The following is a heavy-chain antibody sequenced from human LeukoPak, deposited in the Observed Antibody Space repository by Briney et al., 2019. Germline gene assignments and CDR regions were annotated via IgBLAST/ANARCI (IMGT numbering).Heavy chain of an antibody. V-gene: IGHV3-30-3*01. J-gene: IGHJ3*02. Sequence: PGRSLRLSCAASGFTFSSYAMHWVRQAPGKGLEWVAVISYDGSNKYYADSVKGRFTISRDNSKNTLYLQMNSLGAEDTAVYYCARALGYNLDAFDIWGQGTMVTVSS. D-gene: IGHD5-24*01. CDR2: ISYDGSNK. CDR3: ARALGYNLDAFDI. CDR1: GFTFSSYA.